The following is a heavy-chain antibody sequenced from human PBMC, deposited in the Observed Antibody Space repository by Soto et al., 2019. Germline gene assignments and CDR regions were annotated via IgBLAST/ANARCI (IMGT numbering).Heavy chain of an antibody. V-gene: IGHV4-59*08. Sequence: QVQLQESGPGLVKPSETLSLTCTVSGGSISSYYWSWIRQPPGKGLEWIGYIYYSGSTNYNPSLNSRVTTSVDTSKIQFSLKLSSVTAADTAVYYCARQGAGVDYWGQGTLVTVSS. D-gene: IGHD6-19*01. J-gene: IGHJ4*02. CDR1: GGSISSYY. CDR3: ARQGAGVDY. CDR2: IYYSGST.